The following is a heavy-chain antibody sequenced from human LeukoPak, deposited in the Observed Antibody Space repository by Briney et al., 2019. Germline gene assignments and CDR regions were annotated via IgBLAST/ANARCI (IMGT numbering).Heavy chain of an antibody. CDR1: GFTFSSYD. Sequence: PGGSLRLSCAASGFTFSSYDMHWVRHATGKGLEWVSAIGTAGDTYYPGSVKGRFTISRENAKNSLYLQMNSLRAGDTAVYYCARSFGVANNLHYYGMDVWGQGTTVTVSS. CDR2: IGTAGDT. D-gene: IGHD3-3*01. V-gene: IGHV3-13*01. J-gene: IGHJ6*02. CDR3: ARSFGVANNLHYYGMDV.